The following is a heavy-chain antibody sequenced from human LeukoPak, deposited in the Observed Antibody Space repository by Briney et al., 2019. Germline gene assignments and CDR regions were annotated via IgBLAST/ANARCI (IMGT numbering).Heavy chain of an antibody. J-gene: IGHJ5*02. D-gene: IGHD2-2*01. Sequence: SVKVSCKASGGTFSSYAVSWVRQAPGQGLEWMGGIIPIFGTANYAQKFQGRVTITTDESTSTAYMELSSLRSEDTAVYYCARDWVVVVPAAQSSGQFDPWGQGTLVTASS. CDR3: ARDWVVVVPAAQSSGQFDP. CDR1: GGTFSSYA. V-gene: IGHV1-69*05. CDR2: IIPIFGTA.